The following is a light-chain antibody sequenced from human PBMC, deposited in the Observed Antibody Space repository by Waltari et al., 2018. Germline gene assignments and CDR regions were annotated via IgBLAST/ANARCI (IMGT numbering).Light chain of an antibody. V-gene: IGKV1-27*01. CDR3: QKYNSAPWT. J-gene: IGKJ1*01. CDR1: QGISSY. Sequence: DIPMTQSPSSLSASVGDRVPITCRASQGISSYLAWYQQKPGTVPNLLIYSASTLRSGVPSRFSGSGSGTDFTLTISSLQTEDVATYYCQKYNSAPWTFGQGTKVEIK. CDR2: SAS.